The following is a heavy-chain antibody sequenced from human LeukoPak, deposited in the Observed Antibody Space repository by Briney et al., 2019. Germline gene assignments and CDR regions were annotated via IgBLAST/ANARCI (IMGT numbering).Heavy chain of an antibody. CDR1: GYTFPSYG. CDR3: ARVSGMDV. Sequence: GASVKVSCKASGYTFPSYGISWVGQAPRQGREWIGSISAYNGNTNYAQKLQGRATMTTDTATSTAYMELRSLRSDDTAVYYGARVSGMDVWGQGATVTVS. J-gene: IGHJ6*02. CDR2: ISAYNGNT. V-gene: IGHV1-18*01.